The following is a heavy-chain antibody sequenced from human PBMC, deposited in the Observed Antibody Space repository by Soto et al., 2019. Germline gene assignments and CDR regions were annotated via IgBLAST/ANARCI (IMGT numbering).Heavy chain of an antibody. CDR3: ARQRYFDWLLLSTHFDY. Sequence: SETLSLTCTVSGGSIISSSYYWVLIRQPPGKGLEWIGSIYYSGSTYYNPSLKSRVTISVDTSKNQFSLKLSSVTAADTAVYYCARQRYFDWLLLSTHFDYWGQGTLVTVSS. CDR1: GGSIISSSYY. V-gene: IGHV4-39*01. D-gene: IGHD3-9*01. J-gene: IGHJ4*02. CDR2: IYYSGST.